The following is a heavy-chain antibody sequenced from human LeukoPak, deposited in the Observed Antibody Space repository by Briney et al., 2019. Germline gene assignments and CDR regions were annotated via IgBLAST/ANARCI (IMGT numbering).Heavy chain of an antibody. V-gene: IGHV3-23*01. CDR2: ISSSGSST. CDR3: ARRATGSSSLFYYYMDV. CDR1: AFTFSNYA. Sequence: GGSLRLSCPASAFTFSNYAMSWVRQAPGKGLEWVSGISSSGSSTFFADHVKGRFTIARDNAKSSLYLQMNTLQAEDTAVYYCARRATGSSSLFYYYMDVWGKGTTVSVSS. D-gene: IGHD1-26*01. J-gene: IGHJ6*03.